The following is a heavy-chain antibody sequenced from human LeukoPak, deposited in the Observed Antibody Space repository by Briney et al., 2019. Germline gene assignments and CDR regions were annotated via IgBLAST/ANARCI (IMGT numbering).Heavy chain of an antibody. CDR3: ARGSLVTYYGMDV. V-gene: IGHV3-13*05. CDR1: GFTLSSYD. J-gene: IGHJ6*04. Sequence: GGPPRSSCAASGFTLSSYDMHLVRQSKGKGLEWVSAIGTAGDPYYPGSVKCRFTISRENSKNSLYLQMNSLRAGDTAVYYCARGSLVTYYGMDVWGKGTTVTVSS. CDR2: IGTAGDP. D-gene: IGHD3-9*01.